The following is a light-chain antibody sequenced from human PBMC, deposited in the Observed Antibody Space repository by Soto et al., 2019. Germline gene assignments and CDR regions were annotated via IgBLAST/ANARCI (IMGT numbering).Light chain of an antibody. Sequence: DIQMTQSPSSLSASVGDRVTITCRASQSISSYLNWYQQKPGKAPKVLISGASSLQSGVPLRFSGSGSGTDFILTISSLQSEDFASYYCQQSHSTPLTLGGVTKVEIK. CDR3: QQSHSTPLT. CDR1: QSISSY. J-gene: IGKJ4*01. V-gene: IGKV1-39*01. CDR2: GAS.